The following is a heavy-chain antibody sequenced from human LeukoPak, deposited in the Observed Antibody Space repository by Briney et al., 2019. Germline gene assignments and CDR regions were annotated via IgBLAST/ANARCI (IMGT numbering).Heavy chain of an antibody. CDR3: ARDGTYCGGDCYRRYFDL. CDR1: GFTFSHFW. D-gene: IGHD2-21*02. CDR2: ISSSSSYI. V-gene: IGHV3-21*01. Sequence: GGSLRLSCAASGFTFSHFWMNWVRQAPGKGLEWVSSISSSSSYIYYADSVKGRFTISRDNAKNSLYLQMNSLRAEDTAVYYCARDGTYCGGDCYRRYFDLWGRGTLVTVSS. J-gene: IGHJ2*01.